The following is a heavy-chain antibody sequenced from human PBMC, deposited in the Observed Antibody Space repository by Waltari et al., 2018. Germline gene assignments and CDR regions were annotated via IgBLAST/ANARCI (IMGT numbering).Heavy chain of an antibody. Sequence: QITLKESGPTLVKPTQTLTLTCTFSGFSLSTSGVGVGWIRQPPGKALEWLALIYWNDDKRYSPSLKSRLTITKDTSKNQVVLTMTNMDPVDTATYYCAHRTVVPRENYFDYWGQGTLVTVSS. CDR3: AHRTVVPRENYFDY. D-gene: IGHD2-15*01. V-gene: IGHV2-5*01. CDR1: GFSLSTSGVG. J-gene: IGHJ4*02. CDR2: IYWNDDK.